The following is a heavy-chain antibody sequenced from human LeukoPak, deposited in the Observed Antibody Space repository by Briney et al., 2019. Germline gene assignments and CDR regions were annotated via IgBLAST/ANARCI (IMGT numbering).Heavy chain of an antibody. CDR1: GFTFSSYW. CDR3: ARDSLWGIVFDAFDI. J-gene: IGHJ3*02. D-gene: IGHD1-26*01. Sequence: PGGSLRLSCAASGFTFSSYWMSWVRQAPGKGLEWVANIKQDGSEKYYVDSVKGRFTISRDNAKNSLYLQMNSLRAEDTAVYYCARDSLWGIVFDAFDIWGQGTMVTVSS. CDR2: IKQDGSEK. V-gene: IGHV3-7*01.